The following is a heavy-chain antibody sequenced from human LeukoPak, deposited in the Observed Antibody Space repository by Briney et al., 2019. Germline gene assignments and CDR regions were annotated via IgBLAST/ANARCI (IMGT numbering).Heavy chain of an antibody. CDR3: ARDGHPNYYDSSAYYSGYFQY. D-gene: IGHD3-22*01. J-gene: IGHJ1*01. CDR1: GFTFSIYA. V-gene: IGHV3-64*01. Sequence: GGSLRLSCAASGFTFSIYAMHWVRQAPGKGLEYVSAISSNGGSTYYANSVKGRFTISRDNSKNTLYLQMGSLRAEDKAVYYCARDGHPNYYDSSAYYSGYFQYWGQGTLVTVSS. CDR2: ISSNGGST.